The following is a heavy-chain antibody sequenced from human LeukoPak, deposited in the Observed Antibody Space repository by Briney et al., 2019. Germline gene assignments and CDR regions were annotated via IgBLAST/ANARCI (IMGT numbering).Heavy chain of an antibody. CDR2: IDTNGIPT. J-gene: IGHJ6*02. CDR1: GFTFSNYW. Sequence: PGPSLTLSWAPSGFTFSNYWILWARQPPGKGRVWGSRIDTNGIPTTHVDSVKGRFTISRDNAKKTLYLQMNSLRAEDTAVYYCGRDRTAWFGDLLIGYAMDVWGQRPTVTVSS. CDR3: GRDRTAWFGDLLIGYAMDV. V-gene: IGHV3-74*01. D-gene: IGHD3-10*01.